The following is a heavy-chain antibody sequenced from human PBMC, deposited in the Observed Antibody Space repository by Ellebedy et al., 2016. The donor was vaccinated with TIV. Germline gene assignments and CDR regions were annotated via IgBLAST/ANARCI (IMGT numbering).Heavy chain of an antibody. V-gene: IGHV3-48*03. J-gene: IGHJ6*02. D-gene: IGHD3-9*01. CDR3: GRAREPGYFAYYYYGMDV. Sequence: GESLKISCAASGFTLSRHDMNWVRQAPGKGLEWLSYISRSGSTIYYADSVKGRFTVARDNAKNSLYLQMNSLRGDDTAVYYCGRAREPGYFAYYYYGMDVWGQGTTVTVSS. CDR2: ISRSGSTI. CDR1: GFTLSRHD.